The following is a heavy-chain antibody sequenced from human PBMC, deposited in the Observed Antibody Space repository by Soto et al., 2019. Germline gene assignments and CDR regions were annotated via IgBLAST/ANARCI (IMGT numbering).Heavy chain of an antibody. Sequence: EVQLVESGGGWVKPGGSLTLSCVASGFTFGEAWMNWVRQAAGKGLEWVGHVKTKSEGETTDYAAPVKGRFTIWRDDSTNTLYLQMNSLKSEDTGKYFCTTLGPSWGQGTQVTVSS. J-gene: IGHJ5*02. CDR1: GFTFGEAW. CDR2: VKTKSEGETT. CDR3: TTLGPS. V-gene: IGHV3-15*07.